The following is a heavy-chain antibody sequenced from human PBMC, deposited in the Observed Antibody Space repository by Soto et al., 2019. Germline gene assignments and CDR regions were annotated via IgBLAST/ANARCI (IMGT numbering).Heavy chain of an antibody. CDR1: GYTFTGYY. CDR2: INPNSGGT. J-gene: IGHJ5*02. CDR3: ARVPRITIFRVEPPGWFDP. V-gene: IGHV1-2*02. Sequence: QVQLVQSGAEVKKPGASVKVSCKASGYTFTGYYMHWVRQAPGQGLEWMGWINPNSGGTNYAQKFQGRVTMTRDTSIRTAYMELSRLRSDDKAVYYCARVPRITIFRVEPPGWFDPWGQGTLVTVSS. D-gene: IGHD3-3*01.